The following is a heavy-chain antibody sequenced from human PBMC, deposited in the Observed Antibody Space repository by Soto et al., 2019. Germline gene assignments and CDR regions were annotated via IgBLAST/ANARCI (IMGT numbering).Heavy chain of an antibody. Sequence: GASVKVSCKASGYTFTSYYMHWVRQAPGQGLEWMGIINPSGGSTSYAQKFQGRVTMTRDTSTSTVYMELSSLRSEDTAVYYCASLGKGATAHLTNYDGIDVWGQGTTVTGSS. V-gene: IGHV1-46*01. CDR2: INPSGGST. D-gene: IGHD5-12*01. CDR3: ASLGKGATAHLTNYDGIDV. CDR1: GYTFTSYY. J-gene: IGHJ6*02.